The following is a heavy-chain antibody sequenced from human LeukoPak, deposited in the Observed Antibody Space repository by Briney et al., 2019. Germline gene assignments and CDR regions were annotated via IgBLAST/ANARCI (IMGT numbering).Heavy chain of an antibody. D-gene: IGHD2-8*01. J-gene: IGHJ4*02. CDR3: TRVGQSYSTSGQALDH. V-gene: IGHV3-21*01. CDR1: GFTFSSYS. CDR2: ISSSSSYI. Sequence: GGSLRLSCAASGFTFSSYSMNWVRQAPGKGLEWVSSISSSSSYIYYADSVKGRLTISRDNARNSLYLQMDSLGAEDTAVYYCTRVGQSYSTSGQALDHWGQGTLVTVSS.